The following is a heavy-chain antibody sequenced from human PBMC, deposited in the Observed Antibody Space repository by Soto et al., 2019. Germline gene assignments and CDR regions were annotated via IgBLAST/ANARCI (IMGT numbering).Heavy chain of an antibody. J-gene: IGHJ6*02. CDR2: IYYSGST. CDR3: ARFGMVYYYGMDV. V-gene: IGHV4-59*08. Sequence: QVQLQESGPGLVKPSETLSLTCTVSGGSISSYYWSWIRQPPGKGLEWIGYIYYSGSTNYNPSLKSRVTISVDTSKNQFSLKLSSVTAADTAVYYCARFGMVYYYGMDVWGQGTTVTVSS. D-gene: IGHD3-3*01. CDR1: GGSISSYY.